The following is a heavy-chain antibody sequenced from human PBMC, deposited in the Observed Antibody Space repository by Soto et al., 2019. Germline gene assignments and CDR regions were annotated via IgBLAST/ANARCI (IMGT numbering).Heavy chain of an antibody. V-gene: IGHV3-21*01. CDR2: ISSSSSYI. J-gene: IGHJ6*03. D-gene: IGHD6-13*01. Sequence: EVQLVESGGGLVKPGGSLRLSCAASGFTFSSYSMNWVRQAPGKGLEWVSSISSSSSYIYYADSVKGRFTISRDNAKTSLYLQMNSLRAEDTSVYYCARLGGDNYYYYMDVWGKGTTVTVSS. CDR1: GFTFSSYS. CDR3: ARLGGDNYYYYMDV.